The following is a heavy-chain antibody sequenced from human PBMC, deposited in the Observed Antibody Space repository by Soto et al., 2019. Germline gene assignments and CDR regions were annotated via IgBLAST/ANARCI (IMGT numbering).Heavy chain of an antibody. J-gene: IGHJ4*02. CDR1: GFTFSSYG. CDR3: ARDMVYGDYANDY. D-gene: IGHD4-17*01. CDR2: IWYDGSNK. Sequence: QVQLVESGGGVVQPGRSLRLSCAASGFTFSSYGMHWVRQAPGKGLEWVAVIWYDGSNKYYADSVKGRFTISRDNSKNTLYLQMNSLRAEDTAVYYCARDMVYGDYANDYWGQGTLVTVSS. V-gene: IGHV3-33*01.